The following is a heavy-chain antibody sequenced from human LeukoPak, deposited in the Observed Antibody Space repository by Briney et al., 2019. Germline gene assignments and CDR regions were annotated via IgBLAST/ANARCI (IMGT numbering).Heavy chain of an antibody. Sequence: GGSLRLSCAASGITLSTYWMSWVRQAPGKGLEWVANIKQDGSEKNYVDSVKGRFTISRDNARNSLYLQMDSLRAEDTALYYCARGGLYWHIWGQGTLVTVSS. D-gene: IGHD2-21*01. V-gene: IGHV3-7*04. CDR1: GITLSTYW. J-gene: IGHJ4*02. CDR2: IKQDGSEK. CDR3: ARGGLYWHI.